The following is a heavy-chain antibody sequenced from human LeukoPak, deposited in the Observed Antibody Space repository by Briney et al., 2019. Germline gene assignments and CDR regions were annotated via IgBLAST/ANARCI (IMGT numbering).Heavy chain of an antibody. Sequence: GASVKVSCKASGYTFTSYGISWVRQAPGQGLEWMGWIIAYNGNTNYAQKLQGRVTMTTDTSTSTAYMELRSLRSDDTAVYYCARDLLITIFGVAEHDAFDIWGQGTMVTVSS. CDR1: GYTFTSYG. D-gene: IGHD3-3*01. J-gene: IGHJ3*02. CDR3: ARDLLITIFGVAEHDAFDI. V-gene: IGHV1-18*01. CDR2: IIAYNGNT.